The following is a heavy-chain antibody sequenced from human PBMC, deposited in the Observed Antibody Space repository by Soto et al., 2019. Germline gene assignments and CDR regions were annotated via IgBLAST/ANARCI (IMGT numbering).Heavy chain of an antibody. J-gene: IGHJ4*02. CDR1: GFAFSGHY. D-gene: IGHD2-21*02. CDR2: IRNKPNGHTT. CDR3: STTVITAPLFEY. V-gene: IGHV3-72*01. Sequence: EVQLLESGGILVQPGGSLRLSCAGSGFAFSGHYMDWVRQAPGKGLEWLGRIRNKPNGHTTAYAASVKGRFTISRDDSKNLVYLQMNSLKSEDTALYYCSTTVITAPLFEYWGQGTLVAVSS.